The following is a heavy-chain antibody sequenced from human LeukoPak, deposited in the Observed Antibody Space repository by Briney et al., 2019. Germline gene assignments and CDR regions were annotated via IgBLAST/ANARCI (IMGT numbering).Heavy chain of an antibody. D-gene: IGHD3-10*01. CDR1: GYTFTSYG. V-gene: IGHV1-18*01. Sequence: ASVKVSCKASGYTFTSYGISWVRQAPGQGLEWMGGISAYNGNTNYAQKLQGRVTMTTDTSTSTAYMELRSLRSDDTAVYYCARVGPMVRGAIRRTDYWGQGTLVTVSS. J-gene: IGHJ4*02. CDR3: ARVGPMVRGAIRRTDY. CDR2: ISAYNGNT.